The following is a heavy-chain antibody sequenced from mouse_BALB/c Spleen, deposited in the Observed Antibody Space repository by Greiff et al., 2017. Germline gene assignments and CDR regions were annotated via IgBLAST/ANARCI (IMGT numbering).Heavy chain of an antibody. D-gene: IGHD2-14*01. CDR1: GFSLTSYG. Sequence: VKLMESGPGLVQPSQSLSITCTVSGFSLTSYGVHWVRQSPGKGLEWLGVIWSGGSTDYNAAFISRLSISKDNSKSQVFFKMNSLQANDTDIYYCARAYRYNAMDYWGQGTSVTVSS. CDR2: IWSGGST. V-gene: IGHV2-2*02. J-gene: IGHJ4*01. CDR3: ARAYRYNAMDY.